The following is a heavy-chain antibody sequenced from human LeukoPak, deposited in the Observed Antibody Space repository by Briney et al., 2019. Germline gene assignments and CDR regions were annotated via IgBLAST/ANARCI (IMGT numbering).Heavy chain of an antibody. D-gene: IGHD6-19*01. CDR3: ARIKVAVAGTSDY. V-gene: IGHV3-21*01. J-gene: IGHJ4*02. CDR1: GFTFSSYS. Sequence: PGGSLRLSCAASGFTFSSYSMNWVRQAPGKGLEWVSSISSSSSYIYYADSVKGRFTISRDNAKNSLYLQMNSLRAEDTAVYYCARIKVAVAGTSDYWGQGTLVTVSS. CDR2: ISSSSSYI.